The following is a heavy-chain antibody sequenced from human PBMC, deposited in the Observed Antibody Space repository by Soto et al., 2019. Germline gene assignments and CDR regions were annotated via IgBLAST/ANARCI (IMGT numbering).Heavy chain of an antibody. CDR1: GFPFSNAW. Sequence: PGGSLRLSCAASGFPFSNAWMSCVRQARGKGLEWVGRIKSKTDGGTTDYAAPVKGRFTISRDDSKNTLYLQMNSLKTEDTAVYYCTTGLMVYAINNRIDYWGQGTLVTVSS. V-gene: IGHV3-15*01. CDR2: IKSKTDGGTT. J-gene: IGHJ4*02. D-gene: IGHD2-8*01. CDR3: TTGLMVYAINNRIDY.